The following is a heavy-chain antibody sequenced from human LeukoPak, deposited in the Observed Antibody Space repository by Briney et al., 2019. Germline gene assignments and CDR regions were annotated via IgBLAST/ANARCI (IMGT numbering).Heavy chain of an antibody. D-gene: IGHD1-26*01. CDR2: IYYSGST. Sequence: PSETLSLTCTVSGGSISSYYWSWIRQPPGKGLEWIGYIYYSGSTNYNPSLKSRVTISVDPSKNQFSLTLSSVTAADTAGYYCGRVRVGPPTIRLVVFDIWGQGKMVTVSS. CDR1: GGSISSYY. CDR3: GRVRVGPPTIRLVVFDI. J-gene: IGHJ3*02. V-gene: IGHV4-59*01.